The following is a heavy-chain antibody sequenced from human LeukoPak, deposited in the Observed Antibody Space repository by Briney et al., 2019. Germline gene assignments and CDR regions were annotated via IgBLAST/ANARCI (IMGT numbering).Heavy chain of an antibody. CDR1: GFTLSSYA. J-gene: IGHJ4*02. CDR2: ISADGNNE. D-gene: IGHD3-22*01. CDR3: ARNDPDSSED. V-gene: IGHV3-30-3*01. Sequence: GGSLRLSCAASGFTLSSYAMHWVRQAPGKGLEWVAVISADGNNEHYADSAKGRFTLSRDNAKSTAYLQMNSLRSEDTAVYYCARNDPDSSEDWGQGTLVTVSS.